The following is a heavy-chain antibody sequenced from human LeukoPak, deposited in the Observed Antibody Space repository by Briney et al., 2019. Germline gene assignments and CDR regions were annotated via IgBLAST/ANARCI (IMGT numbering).Heavy chain of an antibody. Sequence: GGSLRLSCAASGFTFSSYGMHWVRQAPGKGLEWVAVIWYDGSNKYYADSVKGRFTISRDNSKNTLYLQMNRLRAEDTAVYYCARGGYDSSGYEYYFDYWGQGTLVTVSS. J-gene: IGHJ4*02. V-gene: IGHV3-33*01. CDR2: IWYDGSNK. CDR3: ARGGYDSSGYEYYFDY. D-gene: IGHD3-22*01. CDR1: GFTFSSYG.